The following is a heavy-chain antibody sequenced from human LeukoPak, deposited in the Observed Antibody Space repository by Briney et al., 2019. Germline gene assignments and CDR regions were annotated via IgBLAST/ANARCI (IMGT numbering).Heavy chain of an antibody. CDR1: GYTFTGYY. Sequence: GASVKVSCKASGYTFTGYYIHWVRQAPGQGLEWMGWINPNSGDTKYPQKFQGRVTMTRDTSISTAYMERSSLRSDDTAVYYCARKYDILTGYDNWFDPWGQGTLLTVSS. D-gene: IGHD3-9*01. J-gene: IGHJ5*02. CDR3: ARKYDILTGYDNWFDP. CDR2: INPNSGDT. V-gene: IGHV1-2*02.